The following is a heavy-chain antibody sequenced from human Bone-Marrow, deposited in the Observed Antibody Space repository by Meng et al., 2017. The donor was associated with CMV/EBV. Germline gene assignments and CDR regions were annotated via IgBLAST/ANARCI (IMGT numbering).Heavy chain of an antibody. V-gene: IGHV1-69*05. J-gene: IGHJ6*02. D-gene: IGHD3-10*01. CDR1: SYA. CDR2: IIPIFGTA. CDR3: ARDLFGSVLRFPLGYYGMDV. Sequence: SYAISWGRQAPGQGLEWMGGIIPIFGTANYAQKFQGRVTITTDESTSTAYMELSSLRSEDTAVYYCARDLFGSVLRFPLGYYGMDVWGQGTMVTVSS.